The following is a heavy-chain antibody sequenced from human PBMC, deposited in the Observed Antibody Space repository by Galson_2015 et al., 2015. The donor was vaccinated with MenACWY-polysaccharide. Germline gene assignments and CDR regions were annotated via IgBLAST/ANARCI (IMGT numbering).Heavy chain of an antibody. D-gene: IGHD3-10*01. CDR2: ISSSGGST. Sequence: SLRLSCAASGFSFGSSAMTWVRQAPGTGLEWVSLISSSGGSTYYAESVTGRFTISRDNFKNTLFLQVNSLRAGDTAIYYCAKVDGPGDFYGLDHWGQGTPVLVSS. V-gene: IGHV3-23*01. CDR3: AKVDGPGDFYGLDH. CDR1: GFSFGSSA. J-gene: IGHJ4*02.